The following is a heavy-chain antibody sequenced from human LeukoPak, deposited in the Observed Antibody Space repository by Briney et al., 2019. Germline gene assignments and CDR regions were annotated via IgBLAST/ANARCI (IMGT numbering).Heavy chain of an antibody. CDR2: MNHNSGNT. J-gene: IGHJ6*02. D-gene: IGHD3-9*01. Sequence: ASVKVSCKASGYTFTSYDINWVRQATGQGLEWMGWMNHNSGNTGYAQKFQGRVTMTRNTSISTAYMELSSLRSEDTAVYYCARGPYYDILTGYYADYYYYGMDVWGQGTTVTVSS. CDR1: GYTFTSYD. V-gene: IGHV1-8*01. CDR3: ARGPYYDILTGYYADYYYYGMDV.